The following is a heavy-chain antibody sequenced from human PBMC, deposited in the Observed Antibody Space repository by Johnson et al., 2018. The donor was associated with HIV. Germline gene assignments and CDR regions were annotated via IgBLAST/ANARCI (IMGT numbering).Heavy chain of an antibody. J-gene: IGHJ3*02. D-gene: IGHD6-6*01. V-gene: IGHV3-30-3*01. CDR2: ISYDGINK. CDR1: GFTFSSYA. CDR3: ARDSSNSFRFEMYAFDI. Sequence: VQLVESGGGLVQPGGSLRLSCAASGFTFSSYAMHWVRQAPGKGLEWLAIISYDGINKYYADSVKGRFPISRDNSKNTLYLQMNSLRPEDTAVYYCARDSSNSFRFEMYAFDIWGQGTMVTVSS.